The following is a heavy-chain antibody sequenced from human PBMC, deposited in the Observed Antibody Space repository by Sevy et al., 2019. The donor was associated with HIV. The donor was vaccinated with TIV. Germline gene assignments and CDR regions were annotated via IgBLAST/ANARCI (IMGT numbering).Heavy chain of an antibody. CDR2: ISGSGGST. D-gene: IGHD3-22*01. CDR1: GFTFSSYA. J-gene: IGHJ3*02. CDR3: AKDIGSDYYESTGDAFDI. Sequence: GGSLRLSCAASGFTFSSYAMTWVRQAPGKGLEWVSVISGSGGSTYYADSVKGWFTISGDNSKNTLYLQRNSLRAEDTAVYYCAKDIGSDYYESTGDAFDIWGQGTMVTVSS. V-gene: IGHV3-23*01.